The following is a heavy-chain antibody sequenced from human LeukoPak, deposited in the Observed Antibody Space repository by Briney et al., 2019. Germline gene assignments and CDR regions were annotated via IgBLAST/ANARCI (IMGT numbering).Heavy chain of an antibody. Sequence: PSETLSLTCAVYGGSFSGYYWSWIRQPPGKGLEWIGEINHSGSTNYNPSLKSRVTMSVDTSKNQFSLKLSSVTAADTAVYYCAALRPFSTSYYFDYWGQGTPVTVSS. J-gene: IGHJ4*02. CDR1: GGSFSGYY. CDR3: AALRPFSTSYYFDY. V-gene: IGHV4-34*01. CDR2: INHSGST. D-gene: IGHD2/OR15-2a*01.